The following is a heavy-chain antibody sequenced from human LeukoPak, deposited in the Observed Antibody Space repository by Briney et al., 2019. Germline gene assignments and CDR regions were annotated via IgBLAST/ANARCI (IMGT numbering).Heavy chain of an antibody. Sequence: PGGSLRLSCAASGFTFSDYTMGWVRQAPGKGLEWVSSITPRGDYIYYADSLKGRFTISRDNAKNSLYLQMSSLRAEDTAVYYCAKDREWAFDIWGQGTMVTVSS. CDR1: GFTFSDYT. CDR2: ITPRGDYI. V-gene: IGHV3-21*01. D-gene: IGHD2-8*01. CDR3: AKDREWAFDI. J-gene: IGHJ3*02.